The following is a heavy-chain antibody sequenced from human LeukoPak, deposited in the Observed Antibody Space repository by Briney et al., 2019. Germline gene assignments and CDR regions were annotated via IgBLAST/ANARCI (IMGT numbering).Heavy chain of an antibody. Sequence: GGSLRLSCAASGFSISDYSINWVRQAPGKGLEWVSSISSGSTYIYYADSVKGRFTISRDNAKNSLYLQMSSLRAEDTAVYYCARDTGRGAFDIWGQGTMVTVSS. CDR3: ARDTGRGAFDI. V-gene: IGHV3-21*01. CDR2: ISSGSTYI. D-gene: IGHD5-24*01. CDR1: GFSISDYS. J-gene: IGHJ3*02.